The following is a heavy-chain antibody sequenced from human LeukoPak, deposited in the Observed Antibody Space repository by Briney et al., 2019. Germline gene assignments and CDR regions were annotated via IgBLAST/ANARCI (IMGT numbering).Heavy chain of an antibody. CDR1: GFSFSSHP. V-gene: IGHV3-48*03. J-gene: IGHJ4*02. Sequence: GGSQRLSCAASGFSFSSHPINWVRQAPGKGLEWVSHISSNGKTEYYLDSVRLRFTMSRDNAKNLLFLQLDSLRAEDTAVYYCARDTLNGPFVTSLDYWGQGALVTVSS. D-gene: IGHD3-9*01. CDR2: ISSNGKTE. CDR3: ARDTLNGPFVTSLDY.